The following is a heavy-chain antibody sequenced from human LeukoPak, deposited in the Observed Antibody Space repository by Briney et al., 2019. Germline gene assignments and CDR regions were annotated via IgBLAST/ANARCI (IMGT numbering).Heavy chain of an antibody. CDR2: INHSGST. Sequence: PSETLSLTCAVYGGSFSGYYWSWIRQPPGKGLEWIGEINHSGSTNYNPPLKSRVTISVDTSKNQFSLKLSSVTAADTAVYYCARGYGVRGRYMDVWGKGTTVTVSS. V-gene: IGHV4-34*01. D-gene: IGHD3-10*01. J-gene: IGHJ6*03. CDR3: ARGYGVRGRYMDV. CDR1: GGSFSGYY.